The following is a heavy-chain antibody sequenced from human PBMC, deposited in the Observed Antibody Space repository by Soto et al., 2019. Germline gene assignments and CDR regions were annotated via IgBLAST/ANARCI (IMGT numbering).Heavy chain of an antibody. CDR3: TREDGDYDAFDI. D-gene: IGHD3-10*01. J-gene: IGHJ3*02. V-gene: IGHV3-7*01. Sequence: GGSLRLSCAASGFTFSSYWMSWVRQAPGKGLEWVANIKQDGSEKYYVDSVKGRFTISRDNAKNSLYLQMNSLRAEDAGVYYCTREDGDYDAFDIWGQGTMVTVSS. CDR1: GFTFSSYW. CDR2: IKQDGSEK.